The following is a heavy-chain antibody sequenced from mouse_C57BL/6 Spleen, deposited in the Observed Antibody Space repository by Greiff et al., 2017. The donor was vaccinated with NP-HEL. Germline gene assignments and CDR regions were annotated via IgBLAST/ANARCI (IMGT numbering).Heavy chain of an antibody. CDR3: ARERDYGSSYGWYFDV. Sequence: QVQLQQSGAELVKPGASVKISCKASGYAFSSYWMNWVKQRPGKGLEWIGQIYPGDGDTNYNGKFKGKATLTADKSSSTAYMQLSSLTSEDSAVYFCARERDYGSSYGWYFDVWGTGTTVTVSS. D-gene: IGHD1-1*01. J-gene: IGHJ1*03. CDR1: GYAFSSYW. V-gene: IGHV1-80*01. CDR2: IYPGDGDT.